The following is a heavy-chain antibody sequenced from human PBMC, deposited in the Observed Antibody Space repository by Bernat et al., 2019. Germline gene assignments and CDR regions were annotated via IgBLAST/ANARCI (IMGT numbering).Heavy chain of an antibody. CDR3: ATDWNYSFDI. Sequence: EVQLVESGGGLVQPGGSLRLSCAASGFTFSSYAMHWVRQAPGKGLEYVSAISSNGGSTYYANSVKGRFTISRDNSKNTLYLQMGSLRAEDMAVYYCATDWNYSFDIWGQGTMVTVSS. J-gene: IGHJ3*02. CDR2: ISSNGGST. V-gene: IGHV3-64*01. CDR1: GFTFSSYA. D-gene: IGHD1-7*01.